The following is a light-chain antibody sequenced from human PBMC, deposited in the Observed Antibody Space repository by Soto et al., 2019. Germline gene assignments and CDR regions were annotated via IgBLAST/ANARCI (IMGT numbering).Light chain of an antibody. CDR3: HSYDSSLSAWV. CDR2: GNN. CDR1: SSNIGAGYA. Sequence: QSVLTQPPSVSGAPGQRVTISCAGSSSNIGAGYAVHWYQQLPGTAPKLLIFGNNNRPSGVPDRFSGSRSDSSASLAITGLQADDEADYFCHSYDSSLSAWVFGGGTKLTV. V-gene: IGLV1-40*01. J-gene: IGLJ3*02.